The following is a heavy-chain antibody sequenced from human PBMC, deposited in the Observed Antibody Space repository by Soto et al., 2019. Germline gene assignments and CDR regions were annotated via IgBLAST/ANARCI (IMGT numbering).Heavy chain of an antibody. D-gene: IGHD3-10*01. J-gene: IGHJ2*01. Sequence: QVQLQESGPGLVKPSGTLSLTCVVSGVSISTRHCGSWVRQTPGKGLEWIGEIYHSGATTCRASLRIRVTRSVDKSSNQLSLKLNYVTATGTVVYYCARHNSAGMVRGDHWFFDRGGRGTLVNVSS. V-gene: IGHV4-4*02. CDR3: ARHNSAGMVRGDHWFFDR. CDR1: GVSISTRHC. CDR2: IYHSGAT.